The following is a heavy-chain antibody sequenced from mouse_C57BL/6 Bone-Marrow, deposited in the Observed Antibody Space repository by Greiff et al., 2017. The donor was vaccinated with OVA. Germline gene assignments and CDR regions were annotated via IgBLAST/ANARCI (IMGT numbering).Heavy chain of an antibody. CDR3: AREDYGSRYYFDY. CDR2: IDPSDSYT. J-gene: IGHJ2*01. V-gene: IGHV1-69*01. CDR1: GYTFTSYW. Sequence: QVQLQQPGAELVMPGASVKLSCKASGYTFTSYWMHWVKQRPGQGLEWIGEIDPSDSYTNYNQKFKGKSTLTVDKSSSTAYMQLSSLTSEDSAVYYWAREDYGSRYYFDYWGQGTTLTVSS. D-gene: IGHD1-1*01.